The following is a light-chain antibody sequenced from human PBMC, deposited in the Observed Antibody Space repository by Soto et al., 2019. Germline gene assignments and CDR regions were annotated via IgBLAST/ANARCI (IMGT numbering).Light chain of an antibody. CDR1: QSVSSY. Sequence: EIVLTQSPATLSLSPGERATLSCRASQSVSSYLAWYQQKLGQAPRLLIYDASKRATGIPARFSGSRSGTDFTLTISNLEPEDCALYYCQQRGNWPRTFGQGTKVEIK. CDR3: QQRGNWPRT. J-gene: IGKJ1*01. CDR2: DAS. V-gene: IGKV3-11*01.